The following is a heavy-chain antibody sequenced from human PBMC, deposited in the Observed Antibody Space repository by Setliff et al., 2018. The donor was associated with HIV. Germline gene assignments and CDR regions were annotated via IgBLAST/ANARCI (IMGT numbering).Heavy chain of an antibody. CDR2: IKKKVEGETT. J-gene: IGHJ4*02. Sequence: PGGSLRLSCAASGFSFSNAGMSWVRQAPGKGLEWIGLIKKKVEGETTDYAAPVKGRFDISRDDSTNTVYLQMNSLKIEDTATYYCTTTFAAYDSSNWGQGTLVTVSS. CDR1: GFSFSNAG. CDR3: TTTFAAYDSSN. D-gene: IGHD3-22*01. V-gene: IGHV3-15*01.